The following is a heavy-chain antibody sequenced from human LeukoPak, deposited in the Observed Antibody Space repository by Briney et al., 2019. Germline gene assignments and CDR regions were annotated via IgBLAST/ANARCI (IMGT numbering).Heavy chain of an antibody. CDR3: ARHTAWIQLWFDY. CDR1: GGSISSYY. J-gene: IGHJ4*02. V-gene: IGHV4-59*08. CDR2: IYYSGST. Sequence: SETLSLTCTVSGGSISSYYWSWIRQPPGKGLEWIGYIYYSGSTNYNLSLKSRVTISVDTSKNQFSLKLSSVTAADTAVYYCARHTAWIQLWFDYWGQGTLVTVSS. D-gene: IGHD5-18*01.